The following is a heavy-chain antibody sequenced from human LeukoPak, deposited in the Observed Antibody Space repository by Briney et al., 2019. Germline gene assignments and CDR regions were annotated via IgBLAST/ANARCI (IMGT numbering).Heavy chain of an antibody. CDR1: GGSISSYC. CDR3: ARQEYYYSGMDV. Sequence: SETLSLTCTVSGGSISSYCWSWIRQPPGKGLEWIGCIYYSWSTNYNPSLKSRVTISVDTSKNQFSLKLGSVTAADTAVYYCARQEYYYSGMDVCCHGTTVTVSS. J-gene: IGHJ6*02. D-gene: IGHD6-6*01. CDR2: IYYSWST. V-gene: IGHV4-59*08.